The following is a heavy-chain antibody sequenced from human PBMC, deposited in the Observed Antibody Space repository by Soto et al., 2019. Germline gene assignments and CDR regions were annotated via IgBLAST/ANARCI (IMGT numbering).Heavy chain of an antibody. CDR2: ISGSGGST. CDR1: GFTFSSYA. D-gene: IGHD3-10*01. Sequence: GSLRLSCAASGFTFSSYAMSWVRQAPGKGLEWVSAISGSGGSTYYADSVKGRFTISRDNSKNTLYLQMNSLRAEDTAVYYCAKVRPAYYYGSGSYDYWGQGTLVTVSS. V-gene: IGHV3-23*01. J-gene: IGHJ4*02. CDR3: AKVRPAYYYGSGSYDY.